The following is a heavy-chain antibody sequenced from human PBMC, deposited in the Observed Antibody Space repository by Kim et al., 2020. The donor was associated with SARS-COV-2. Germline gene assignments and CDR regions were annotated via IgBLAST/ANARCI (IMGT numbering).Heavy chain of an antibody. V-gene: IGHV4-34*01. Sequence: SETLSLTCAVYGGSFSGYYWSWIRQPPGKGLEWIGEINHSGSTNYNPSLKSRVTISVDTSKNQFSLKLSSVTAADTAVYYCARGGKSVLRFLEWNGGYFQHWGQGTLVTVSS. CDR2: INHSGST. CDR1: GGSFSGYY. D-gene: IGHD3-3*01. J-gene: IGHJ1*01. CDR3: ARGGKSVLRFLEWNGGYFQH.